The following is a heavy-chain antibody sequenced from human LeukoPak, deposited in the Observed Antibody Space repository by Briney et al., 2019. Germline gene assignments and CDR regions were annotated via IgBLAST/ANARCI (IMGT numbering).Heavy chain of an antibody. CDR2: ISSSGGTT. CDR3: AKDKSYYDSSGYYRVSAFDI. J-gene: IGHJ3*02. D-gene: IGHD3-22*01. Sequence: GGSLRLSCAASGFTFSSYAMSWVRQAPGEGLEWVSIISSSGGTTYYADSVKGRFAISRDNSKSTLYLQMDSLRAEDTAVYYCAKDKSYYDSSGYYRVSAFDIWGQGTMVTVSS. V-gene: IGHV3-23*01. CDR1: GFTFSSYA.